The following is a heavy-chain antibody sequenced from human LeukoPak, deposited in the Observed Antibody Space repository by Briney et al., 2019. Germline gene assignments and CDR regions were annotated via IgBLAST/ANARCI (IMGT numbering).Heavy chain of an antibody. CDR2: LSGDGDSI. V-gene: IGHV3-43*02. J-gene: IGHJ4*02. Sequence: PGGSLRLSCAASGLTFADYVMHWVRKAPGKGLEWVSLLSGDGDSIYYADSVKGRFTISRDNSKTSLYLQMNSLRTEDTALYFCVKGRRIAAAGTYFDYWGQGALVTVSS. D-gene: IGHD6-13*01. CDR3: VKGRRIAAAGTYFDY. CDR1: GLTFADYV.